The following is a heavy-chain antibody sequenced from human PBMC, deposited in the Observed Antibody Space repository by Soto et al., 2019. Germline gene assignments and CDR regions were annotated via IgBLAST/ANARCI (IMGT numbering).Heavy chain of an antibody. CDR1: GNTFTYRY. D-gene: IGHD1-26*01. J-gene: IGHJ4*02. CDR2: ITPFSGDV. Sequence: QMQLVQSGAEVKKTGSSVTVSCKALGNTFTYRYLHWVRQAPGQALEWMGWITPFSGDVHYAQKFQERVTITRDRSITTAYMQMSSLRAEDTALYFCASGGAGSGPLTWELPDHWGQGTLVTVSS. CDR3: ASGGAGSGPLTWELPDH. V-gene: IGHV1-45*02.